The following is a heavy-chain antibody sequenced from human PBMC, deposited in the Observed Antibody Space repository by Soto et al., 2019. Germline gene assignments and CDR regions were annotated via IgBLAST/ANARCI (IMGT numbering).Heavy chain of an antibody. Sequence: EVQLVESGGGLVQPGGSLRLSCAASGFTFSSYWMSWVRQAPGKGLEWVANIKQDGSEKYYVDSVKGRFTISRDNAKNSLYLQMTSLRAEDTAVYYCASVTFSSSWYDYLDYYYYDMDVWGQGTTVTVSS. CDR1: GFTFSSYW. CDR2: IKQDGSEK. CDR3: ASVTFSSSWYDYLDYYYYDMDV. J-gene: IGHJ6*02. V-gene: IGHV3-7*05. D-gene: IGHD6-13*01.